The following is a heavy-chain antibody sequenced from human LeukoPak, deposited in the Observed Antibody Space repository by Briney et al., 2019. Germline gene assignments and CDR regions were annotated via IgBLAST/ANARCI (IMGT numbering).Heavy chain of an antibody. Sequence: ASVKVSCKASGYTFTGYYLHWVRQAPGQGLEWMGWINPNSGGTNYAQKFQGRVTMTRDTSISTAYMELSRLRSDDTAVYYCARAYAADYYYGSGSYYNDYWGQGTLVTVSS. CDR3: ARAYAADYYYGSGSYYNDY. CDR1: GYTFTGYY. J-gene: IGHJ4*02. CDR2: INPNSGGT. V-gene: IGHV1-2*02. D-gene: IGHD3-10*01.